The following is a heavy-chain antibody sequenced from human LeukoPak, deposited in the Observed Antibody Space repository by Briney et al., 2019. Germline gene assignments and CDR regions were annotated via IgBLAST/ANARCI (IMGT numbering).Heavy chain of an antibody. Sequence: SETLSLTCTVSGGSISSYYWSWIRQPAGKGLEWIGRIYTSGSTDYNPSLKSRVTMSVDTSKNQFSLKLSSVTAADTAVYYCARGLRGHCSSISCYTFDYWGQGTLVTVSS. CDR2: IYTSGST. CDR3: ARGLRGHCSSISCYTFDY. J-gene: IGHJ4*02. D-gene: IGHD2-2*02. CDR1: GGSISSYY. V-gene: IGHV4-4*07.